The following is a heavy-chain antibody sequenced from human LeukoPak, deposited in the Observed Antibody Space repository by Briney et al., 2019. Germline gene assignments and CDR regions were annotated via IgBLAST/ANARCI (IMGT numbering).Heavy chain of an antibody. CDR1: GGSFSGYY. D-gene: IGHD1-26*01. CDR2: INHSGST. Sequence: SETLSLTCAVYGGSFSGYYWSWIRQPPGKGLEWIGEINHSGSTNYNPSLKSRVTISVDTSKNQFSLKLISVTAADTAVYYCASEVGATRGFDYWGQGTLVTVSS. V-gene: IGHV4-34*01. J-gene: IGHJ4*02. CDR3: ASEVGATRGFDY.